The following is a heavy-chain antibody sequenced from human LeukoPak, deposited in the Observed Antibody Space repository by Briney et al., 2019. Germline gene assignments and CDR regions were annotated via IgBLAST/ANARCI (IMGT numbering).Heavy chain of an antibody. CDR3: ARAAYYYDSSGYY. Sequence: SETLSLTCAVYGGSFSGYYWSWIRQPPGKGLEWIGEINHSGSTNYNPSLKSRVTISVDTSKNQFSLKLSSVTAADTAVYYCARAAYYYDSSGYYWGQGTLVTVSS. V-gene: IGHV4-34*01. CDR2: INHSGST. J-gene: IGHJ4*02. CDR1: GGSFSGYY. D-gene: IGHD3-22*01.